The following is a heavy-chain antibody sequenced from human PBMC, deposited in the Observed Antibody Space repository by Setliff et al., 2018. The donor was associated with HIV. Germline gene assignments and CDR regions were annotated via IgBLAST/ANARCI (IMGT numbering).Heavy chain of an antibody. CDR1: GYSISSGYY. D-gene: IGHD3-22*01. CDR2: IYQSGRT. V-gene: IGHV4-38-2*01. J-gene: IGHJ3*02. Sequence: SETLSLTCAVSGYSISSGYYWGWIRQPPGKGLEWIGHIYQSGRTYYNPSLKSRVTISVDTSKNQFSLKLSSVTAADTAVYYCARHLYYYDSSGYPAFDIWGQGTMVTVSS. CDR3: ARHLYYYDSSGYPAFDI.